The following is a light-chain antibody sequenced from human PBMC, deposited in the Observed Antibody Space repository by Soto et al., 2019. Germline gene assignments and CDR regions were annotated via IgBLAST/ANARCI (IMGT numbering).Light chain of an antibody. CDR2: GAS. Sequence: EIVLTQSPGTLSLSPGERATLSCRASQSVGSSYLAWYQQKPGQAPRLLIYGASSRATGIPDRFSGSGSGTDFTLTISRLEPEDSAVYYCQQYGSSPTWTFGQGTKVEI. CDR3: QQYGSSPTWT. J-gene: IGKJ1*01. CDR1: QSVGSSY. V-gene: IGKV3-20*01.